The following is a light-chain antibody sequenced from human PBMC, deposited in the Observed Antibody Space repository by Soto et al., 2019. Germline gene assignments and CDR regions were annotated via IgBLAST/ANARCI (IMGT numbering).Light chain of an antibody. V-gene: IGLV2-14*01. CDR2: HVT. CDR3: SSFTSSTDYV. J-gene: IGLJ1*01. CDR1: NNDVGGYNY. Sequence: QSVLTQPASVSGSPGQSITISCTGSNNDVGGYNYVSWYQQHPGKVPKLLIYHVTNRPSGISDRFSGSKSGNTASLTISGLQPEDEADYYCSSFTSSTDYVFGPGTKVTVL.